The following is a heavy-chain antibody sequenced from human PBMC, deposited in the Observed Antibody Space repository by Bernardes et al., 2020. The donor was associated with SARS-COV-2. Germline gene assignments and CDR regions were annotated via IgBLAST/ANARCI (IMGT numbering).Heavy chain of an antibody. CDR1: GGSISSGDYY. V-gene: IGHV4-30-4*02. Sequence: SETLSLTCTVSGGSISSGDYYWSWIRQPPGKGLEWIGYIYYSGSTYYNPSLKSRVTISVDTSKNQFSLKLSSVTAADTAVYYCARGPMIVVVNDYWGQGTLVTVSS. CDR2: IYYSGST. CDR3: ARGPMIVVVNDY. D-gene: IGHD3-22*01. J-gene: IGHJ4*02.